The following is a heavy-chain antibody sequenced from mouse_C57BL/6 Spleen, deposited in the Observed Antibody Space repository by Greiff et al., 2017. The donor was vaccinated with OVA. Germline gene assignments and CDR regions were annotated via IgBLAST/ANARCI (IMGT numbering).Heavy chain of an antibody. CDR1: GYTFTDYE. J-gene: IGHJ4*01. CDR2: IDPETGGT. Sequence: QVQLQQSGAELVRPGASVTLSCKASGYTFTDYEMHWVKQTPVHGLEWIGAIDPETGGTAYNQKFKSKAILTADKSSSTAYMELRSLTSEDTAVYDCTREEYGRFYAMDYWGQKTPGT. CDR3: TREEYGRFYAMDY. V-gene: IGHV1-15*01. D-gene: IGHD1-1*01.